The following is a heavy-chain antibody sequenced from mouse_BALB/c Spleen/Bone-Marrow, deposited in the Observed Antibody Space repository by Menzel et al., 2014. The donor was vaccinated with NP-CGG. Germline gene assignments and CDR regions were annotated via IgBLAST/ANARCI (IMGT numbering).Heavy chain of an antibody. CDR1: GYALTSYN. Sequence: EVKLVESGPELVKPGASVKVSCKASGYALTSYNMYWVKQSHGKSLEWIGYIDPYNGGTSYNQKFKGKATLTVDKSSSTAYMHLNSLTSEDSAVYYCAREDYGSSPDYWGQGTTLTVSS. D-gene: IGHD1-1*01. CDR3: AREDYGSSPDY. V-gene: IGHV1S135*01. CDR2: IDPYNGGT. J-gene: IGHJ2*01.